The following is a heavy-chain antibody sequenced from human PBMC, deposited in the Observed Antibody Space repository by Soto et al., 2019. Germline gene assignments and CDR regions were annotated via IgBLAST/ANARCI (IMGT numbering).Heavy chain of an antibody. Sequence: GGSLRLSCAASGFTFSSYAMSWVRQAPGKGLEWVSGISGSGGNTYYADSVKGRFTISRDNSKNTLYLQMNSLRAEDTAVYYCAKTVAAHAPSFYYYAMDVWGQGTTVTVSS. D-gene: IGHD6-13*01. CDR2: ISGSGGNT. V-gene: IGHV3-23*01. CDR3: AKTVAAHAPSFYYYAMDV. J-gene: IGHJ6*02. CDR1: GFTFSSYA.